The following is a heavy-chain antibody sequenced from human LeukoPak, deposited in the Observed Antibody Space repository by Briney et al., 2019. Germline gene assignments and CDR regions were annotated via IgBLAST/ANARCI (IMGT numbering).Heavy chain of an antibody. Sequence: GGSLRLSCAASGFTFSDYYMSWIRQAPGKGLEWVSYISSSGSTIYYADSVKGRFTISRDNAKNSLYLQMNSLGAEDTAVYYCARAASGTTGPYYYYYMDVWGKGTRSPSP. J-gene: IGHJ6*03. CDR1: GFTFSDYY. V-gene: IGHV3-11*04. CDR2: ISSSGSTI. CDR3: ARAASGTTGPYYYYYMDV. D-gene: IGHD1-1*01.